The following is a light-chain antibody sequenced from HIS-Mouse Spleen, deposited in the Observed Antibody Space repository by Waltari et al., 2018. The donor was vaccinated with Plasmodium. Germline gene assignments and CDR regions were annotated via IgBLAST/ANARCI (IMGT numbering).Light chain of an antibody. Sequence: SYELTQPPSVSVSPGQMARITCSGDALPKQYAYWYQQKPGQAPVLVIYKDSERPSGIPARFSGSSSGTTVTLTISGVQAEDETDYYCQSADSSGTYVFGTGTKVTVL. V-gene: IGLV3-25*03. CDR2: KDS. CDR3: QSADSSGTYV. J-gene: IGLJ1*01. CDR1: ALPKQY.